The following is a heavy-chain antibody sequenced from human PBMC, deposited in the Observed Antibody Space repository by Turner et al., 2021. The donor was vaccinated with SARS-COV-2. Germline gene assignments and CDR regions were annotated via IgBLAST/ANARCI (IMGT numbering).Heavy chain of an antibody. CDR2: INGDGRST. V-gene: IGHV3-74*01. Sequence: EVPLVESGGGLVQPGGSLRPSCAAAGFSFSNYWMHWVRQAPGKGLVWVSRINGDGRSTTYADSVKGRFTISRDNANNALYLQMNSLRAEDTAVYYCAKRENGLGVWGQGTTVTVSS. CDR1: GFSFSNYW. J-gene: IGHJ6*02. CDR3: AKRENGLGV.